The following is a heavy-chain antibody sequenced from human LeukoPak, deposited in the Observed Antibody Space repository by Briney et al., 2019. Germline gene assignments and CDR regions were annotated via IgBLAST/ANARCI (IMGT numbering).Heavy chain of an antibody. V-gene: IGHV3-20*04. CDR3: ARNEGTLVGGY. D-gene: IGHD6-13*01. CDR2: INWKGRST. Sequence: PGGSLRLSCAPSGTTFDDYGMSWVRQAPGNGMEWVSTINWKGRSTGYADSVKGRFTISRDNAMNSLYLQMHSLRAEDTALYYCARNEGTLVGGYWGQGTLVTVSS. CDR1: GTTFDDYG. J-gene: IGHJ4*02.